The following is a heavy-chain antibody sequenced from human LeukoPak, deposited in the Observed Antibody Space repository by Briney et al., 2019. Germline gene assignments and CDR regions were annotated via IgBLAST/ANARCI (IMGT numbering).Heavy chain of an antibody. V-gene: IGHV1-18*04. CDR2: ISVYNGNT. CDR3: ARQSYYESSGYAY. J-gene: IGHJ4*02. Sequence: ASVKVSCKASGYTFTNYYVHWVRQAPGQGLEWMGWISVYNGNTNYAQKLQGRVTMTTDTSTSTAYMELRSLRSDDTAVYYCARQSYYESSGYAYWGQGTLVTVSS. CDR1: GYTFTNYY. D-gene: IGHD3-22*01.